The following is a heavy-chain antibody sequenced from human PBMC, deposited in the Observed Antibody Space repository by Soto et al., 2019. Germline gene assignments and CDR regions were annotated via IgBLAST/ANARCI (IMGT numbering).Heavy chain of an antibody. CDR3: GKGPSPRAPAGGTPYYFAMDV. Sequence: ASVKVSCKASGYDFTAYDINWVRQASGQGLEWMGWMNPINGATGFAQRFQGRVSMTRNTATDTAYLDLTGLRSDDTAVYYCGKGPSPRAPAGGTPYYFAMDVWGQGTTVTVSS. CDR2: MNPINGAT. CDR1: GYDFTAYD. J-gene: IGHJ6*02. V-gene: IGHV1-8*02. D-gene: IGHD6-13*01.